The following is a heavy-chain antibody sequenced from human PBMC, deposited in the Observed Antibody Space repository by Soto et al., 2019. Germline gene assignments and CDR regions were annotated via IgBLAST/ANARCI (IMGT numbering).Heavy chain of an antibody. CDR3: TTDWWSPHCSGGSCGGDAFDI. Sequence: GGSLRLSCAASGFTFSNAWMSWVRQAPGKGLEWVGRIKSKTDGGTTDYAAPVKGRFTISRDDSKNTLYLQMNSLKTEDTAVYYCTTDWWSPHCSGGSCGGDAFDIWGQGTMVTVSS. CDR1: GFTFSNAW. J-gene: IGHJ3*02. CDR2: IKSKTDGGTT. V-gene: IGHV3-15*01. D-gene: IGHD2-15*01.